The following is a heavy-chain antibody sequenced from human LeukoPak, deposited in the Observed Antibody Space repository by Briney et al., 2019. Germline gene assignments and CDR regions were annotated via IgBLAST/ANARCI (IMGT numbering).Heavy chain of an antibody. J-gene: IGHJ4*02. CDR3: TTLWMGPEN. D-gene: IGHD3-3*01. Sequence: GGSLRLSCAVSGFIFSNAWMNWVRQAPGKGRECVGRIKSISDGETTDYAAPVKGRFTISRDDSKSTLYLQMHSLRTEDTAVYYCTTLWMGPENWGQGTLAPVSS. CDR2: IKSISDGETT. CDR1: GFIFSNAW. V-gene: IGHV3-15*01.